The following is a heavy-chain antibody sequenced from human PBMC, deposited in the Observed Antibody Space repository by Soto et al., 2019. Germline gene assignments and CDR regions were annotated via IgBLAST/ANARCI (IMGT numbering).Heavy chain of an antibody. CDR2: ISWDGGST. D-gene: IGHD5-18*01. Sequence: GGSLRLSCAASGFIFDGYNMHWVRQAPGKGLEWVSLISWDGGSTYYADSVKGRFTISRDNSKNSLYLQMNGLRTEDSALYYCAQGSRGGYSYGPTSHYYGMDVWGQGTTVTVSS. CDR1: GFIFDGYN. CDR3: AQGSRGGYSYGPTSHYYGMDV. J-gene: IGHJ6*02. V-gene: IGHV3-43*01.